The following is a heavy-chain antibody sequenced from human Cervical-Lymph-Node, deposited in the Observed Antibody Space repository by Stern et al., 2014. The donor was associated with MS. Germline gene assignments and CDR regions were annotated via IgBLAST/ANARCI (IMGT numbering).Heavy chain of an antibody. J-gene: IGHJ4*01. CDR1: GFTFRTYW. CDR2: IKADGSEK. Sequence: EVQLVESGGGLVQPGGSMRISCAASGFTFRTYWMTWVRQAPGKGPEWVATIKADGSEKYYVDSVKVRFTISRDNAKNLMYLQLNRLKAEETAMYYFARDVGDYWGHGTLVTVSS. V-gene: IGHV3-7*01. D-gene: IGHD2-15*01. CDR3: ARDVGDY.